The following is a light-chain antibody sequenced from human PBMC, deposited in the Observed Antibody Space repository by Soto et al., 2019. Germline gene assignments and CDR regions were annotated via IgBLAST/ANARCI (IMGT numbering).Light chain of an antibody. CDR1: SSNIGSNT. Sequence: HSLLTQPPSASGTPGQRVTISCSGSSSNIGSNTVNWYQQLPGTAPKLLIYSNNQRPSGVPDRFSGSKSGTSASLAISGLQSEDEADYYCAAWDDSLNGLYVFGTGTKVTVL. CDR2: SNN. J-gene: IGLJ1*01. CDR3: AAWDDSLNGLYV. V-gene: IGLV1-44*01.